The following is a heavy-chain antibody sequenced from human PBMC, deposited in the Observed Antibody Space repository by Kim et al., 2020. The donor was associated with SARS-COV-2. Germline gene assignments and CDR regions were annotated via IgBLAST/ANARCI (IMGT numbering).Heavy chain of an antibody. CDR3: ARLGDSSGYYYHAFDI. J-gene: IGHJ3*02. V-gene: IGHV4-39*01. Sequence: SETLSLTCTVSGGSISSSSYYWGWIRQPPGKGLEWIGSIYYSGSTYYNPSLKSRVTISVDTSKNQFSLKLSSVTAADTAVYYCARLGDSSGYYYHAFDI. CDR2: IYYSGST. D-gene: IGHD3-22*01. CDR1: GGSISSSSYY.